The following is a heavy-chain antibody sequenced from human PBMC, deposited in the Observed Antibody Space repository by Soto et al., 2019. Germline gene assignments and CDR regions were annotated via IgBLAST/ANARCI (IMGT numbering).Heavy chain of an antibody. J-gene: IGHJ5*02. CDR3: ARDKGAYCGGDCYSTWFDP. V-gene: IGHV1-18*01. D-gene: IGHD2-21*02. CDR2: ISAYNGNT. CDR1: GYTFTSYG. Sequence: QVQLVQSGAEVKKPGASVKVSCKASGYTFTSYGISWVRQAPGQGLEWMGWISAYNGNTNYAQKLQGRVTMTTDTSTSTAYMELRGLRSDDTAVYYCARDKGAYCGGDCYSTWFDPWGQGTLVTVSS.